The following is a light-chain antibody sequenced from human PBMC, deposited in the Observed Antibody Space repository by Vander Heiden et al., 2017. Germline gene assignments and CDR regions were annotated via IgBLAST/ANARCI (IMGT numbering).Light chain of an antibody. CDR1: QSVSSY. Sequence: DIALTQSPATLSLSPGERATLSCRASQSVSSYLAWYQQKPGQAPRLLIYDASNRATGIPARFSGSGSGTDFTLTISSLEPEDFAVYYCQQRSNWRLTFGGGTKVEIK. CDR2: DAS. J-gene: IGKJ4*01. CDR3: QQRSNWRLT. V-gene: IGKV3-11*01.